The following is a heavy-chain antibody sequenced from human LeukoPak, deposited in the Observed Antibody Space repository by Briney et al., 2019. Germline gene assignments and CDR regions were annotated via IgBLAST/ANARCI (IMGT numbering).Heavy chain of an antibody. CDR1: GFTFSTYG. CDR2: ISYDGSDK. CDR3: AKELHPKDAFDI. Sequence: GGSLRLSCVVSGFTFSTYGMHWVRQAPGKGLEWVAIISYDGSDKYYADSVKGRFTISRDNSKNTLYLQMNSLRVEDTAVYYCAKELHPKDAFDIWGQGTMVTVSS. D-gene: IGHD2-21*01. J-gene: IGHJ3*02. V-gene: IGHV3-30*18.